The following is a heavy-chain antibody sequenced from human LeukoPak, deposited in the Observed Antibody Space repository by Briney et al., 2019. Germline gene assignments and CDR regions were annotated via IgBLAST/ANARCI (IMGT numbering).Heavy chain of an antibody. CDR3: ASIAARRDLRPPVP. Sequence: ASVKVSCKTSSYTFSTYGISWVRQAPGQGLEWMGWISGHDGDTNYAQKFQGRVTMTRDTSISTAYMELNRLRSDDTAIYYCASIAARRDLRPPVPWGQGTLVTVSS. CDR1: SYTFSTYG. D-gene: IGHD6-6*01. J-gene: IGHJ5*02. CDR2: ISGHDGDT. V-gene: IGHV1-18*01.